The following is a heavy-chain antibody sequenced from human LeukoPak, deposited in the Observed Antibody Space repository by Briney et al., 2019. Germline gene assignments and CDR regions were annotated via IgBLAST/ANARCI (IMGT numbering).Heavy chain of an antibody. J-gene: IGHJ4*02. CDR1: GGSISSYY. Sequence: SETLSLTCTVSGGSISSYYWSWIRQPPGKGLEWIGYIYYSGSTNYNPSLKSRVTISVDTSKNQFSLKLSSVTAADTAVCYCARLRYYDSPPADYWGQGTLVTVSS. V-gene: IGHV4-59*08. CDR2: IYYSGST. D-gene: IGHD3-22*01. CDR3: ARLRYYDSPPADY.